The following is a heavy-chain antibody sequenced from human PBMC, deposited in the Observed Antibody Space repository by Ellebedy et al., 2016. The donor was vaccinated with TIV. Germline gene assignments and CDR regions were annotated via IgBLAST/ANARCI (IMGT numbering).Heavy chain of an antibody. Sequence: PGGSLRLSCAASGFTFSSYAMSWVRQAPGKGLEWVSTISNTGSRTYYADSVEGRLIISRDNSKKTLYRQMNSQRAEDTAVYYCAKGRGGGSDSSAPRYYFDYWGLGTLVTVSS. D-gene: IGHD3-22*01. J-gene: IGHJ4*02. V-gene: IGHV3-23*01. CDR3: AKGRGGGSDSSAPRYYFDY. CDR2: ISNTGSRT. CDR1: GFTFSSYA.